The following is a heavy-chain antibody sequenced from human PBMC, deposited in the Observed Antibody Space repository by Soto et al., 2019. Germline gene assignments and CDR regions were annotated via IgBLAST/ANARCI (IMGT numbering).Heavy chain of an antibody. V-gene: IGHV3-23*01. D-gene: IGHD3-22*01. J-gene: IGHJ3*02. CDR3: AKDLASPVGYWDAFDI. CDR2: ISGSGGST. CDR1: GFTFSSYA. Sequence: EVQRLESGGGLVQPGGSLRLSCAASGFTFSSYAMSWVRQAPGKGLEWVSAISGSGGSTYYADSVKGRFTISRDNSKNTLYLQMTSLRAEDMAVYYCAKDLASPVGYWDAFDIWGQGTMVTVSS.